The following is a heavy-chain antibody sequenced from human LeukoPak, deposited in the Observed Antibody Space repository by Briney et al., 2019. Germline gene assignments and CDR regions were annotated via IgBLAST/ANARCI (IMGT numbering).Heavy chain of an antibody. Sequence: SETLSLTCTVSGGSVSSGSYYWRWIRQPPGKGLEWIGYIYYSGSTNYNPSLKSRVTISVDTSKNQFSLKLSSVTAADTAVYYCARMTRNWFDPWGQGTLVTVSS. V-gene: IGHV4-61*01. CDR2: IYYSGST. D-gene: IGHD2-21*02. CDR3: ARMTRNWFDP. J-gene: IGHJ5*02. CDR1: GGSVSSGSYY.